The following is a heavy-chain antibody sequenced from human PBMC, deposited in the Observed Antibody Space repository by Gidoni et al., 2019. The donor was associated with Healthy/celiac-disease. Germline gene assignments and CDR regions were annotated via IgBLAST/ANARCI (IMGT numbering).Heavy chain of an antibody. J-gene: IGHJ4*02. Sequence: EVQLLESGGGLVQPGGSLRLSCSASGFTFSSYAMSWVRQAPGKGLEWVSAISGSGGSTYYADSVKGRFTISRDNSKNTLYLQMNSLRAEDTAVYYCAKDLDIVVVPAAIAYSSSDYWGQGTLVTVSS. CDR3: AKDLDIVVVPAAIAYSSSDY. D-gene: IGHD2-2*01. CDR1: GFTFSSYA. V-gene: IGHV3-23*01. CDR2: ISGSGGST.